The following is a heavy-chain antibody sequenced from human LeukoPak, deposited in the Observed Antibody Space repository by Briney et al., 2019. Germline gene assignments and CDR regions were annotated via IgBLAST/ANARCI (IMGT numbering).Heavy chain of an antibody. V-gene: IGHV3-53*01. CDR1: GFTVSSNY. CDR2: IYSGGST. Sequence: QTGGSLGLSCAASGFTVSSNYMSWVRQAPGNGLEWVSVIYSGGSTYYADSVKGRFTISRDNSKNTLYLQMNSLRAEGTAVYYCARWDSRTSDAFGIWGQRTMVTVSS. D-gene: IGHD2-2*01. CDR3: ARWDSRTSDAFGI. J-gene: IGHJ3*02.